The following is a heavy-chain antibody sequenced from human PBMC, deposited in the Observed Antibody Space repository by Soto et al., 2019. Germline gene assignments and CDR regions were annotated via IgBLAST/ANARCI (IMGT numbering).Heavy chain of an antibody. J-gene: IGHJ5*02. CDR1: GGTFSSYA. CDR3: ARAQVRKRGVWFDR. V-gene: IGHV1-69*01. Sequence: QVQLVQSGAEVKKPGSSVKVSCKASGGTFSSYAISWVRQAPGQGLEWMGGIIPIFGTANYAQKFQGRVTITADESTSTPYMELSSLRSEDTAVYYCARAQVRKRGVWFDRWGQGTLVTVSS. CDR2: IIPIFGTA. D-gene: IGHD3-10*01.